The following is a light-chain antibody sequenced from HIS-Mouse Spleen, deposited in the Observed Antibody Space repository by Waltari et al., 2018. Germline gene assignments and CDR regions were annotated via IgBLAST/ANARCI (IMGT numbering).Light chain of an antibody. CDR2: EVS. V-gene: IGLV2-14*01. J-gene: IGLJ3*02. CDR3: SSYTSSSTWV. Sequence: QSALTQPASVSGSPGQSITISCTGPSRDVGGYNYVSWYQQHPRKAPKLMIYEVSNRPSGVSNRFSGSKSGNTASLTISGLQAEDEADYYCSSYTSSSTWVFGGGTKLTVL. CDR1: SRDVGGYNY.